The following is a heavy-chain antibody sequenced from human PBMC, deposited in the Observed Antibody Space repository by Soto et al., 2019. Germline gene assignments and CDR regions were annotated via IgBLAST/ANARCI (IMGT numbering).Heavy chain of an antibody. J-gene: IGHJ4*02. Sequence: SGPTLVNPTQTLTLTCTFSGFSLSTSGMCVSWIRQPPGKALEWLARIDWDDDKYYSTSLKTRLTISKDTSKNQVVLTMTNMDPVDTATYYCARIRGPYYYDSSGYYSYYFDYWGQETLVTVS. CDR2: IDWDDDK. CDR1: GFSLSTSGMC. V-gene: IGHV2-70*11. D-gene: IGHD3-22*01. CDR3: ARIRGPYYYDSSGYYSYYFDY.